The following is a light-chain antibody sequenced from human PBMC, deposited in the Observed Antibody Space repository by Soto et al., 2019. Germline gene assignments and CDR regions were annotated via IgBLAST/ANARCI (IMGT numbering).Light chain of an antibody. J-gene: IGKJ1*01. CDR1: QSISNW. CDR2: HAS. V-gene: IGKV1-5*01. Sequence: DIQMHRSRSSLSASVGERVPMRCRASQSISNWLAWYQQKPGTAPKLLIYHASTLESGVPSRFSGSGSGTEFTLTSSSLQRDDFATYYCQQYNSYSFGQGTKVDIK. CDR3: QQYNSYS.